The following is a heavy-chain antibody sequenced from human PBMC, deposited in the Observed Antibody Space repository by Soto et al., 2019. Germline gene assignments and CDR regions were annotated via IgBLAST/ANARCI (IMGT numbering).Heavy chain of an antibody. CDR3: AIGMAEEQIFYYFDY. D-gene: IGHD3-9*01. CDR1: GDSISNTNW. V-gene: IGHV4-4*02. Sequence: SETLSLTCAVSGDSISNTNWWSWVRQPPGKGLEWIGEIYHSGDTNYNPSLKSRVIISVDKSKNQFFLKLRSVTAADTAVYYCAIGMAEEQIFYYFDYWGQGALVTVSS. CDR2: IYHSGDT. J-gene: IGHJ4*02.